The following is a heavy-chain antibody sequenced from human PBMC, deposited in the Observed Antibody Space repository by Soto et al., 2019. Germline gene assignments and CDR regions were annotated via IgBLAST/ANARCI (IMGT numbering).Heavy chain of an antibody. CDR3: AREGTPSPLGYCIRGSSYPAEFDP. D-gene: IGHD2-15*01. CDR1: GGTFSSYT. V-gene: IGHV1-69*04. J-gene: IGHJ5*02. Sequence: SVKVSCKASGGTFSSYTISWVRQAPGQGLEWMGRIIPILGIANYAQKFQGRVTITADKSTSTAYMELSSLRSEDTAVYYCAREGTPSPLGYCIRGSSYPAEFDPWG. CDR2: IIPILGIA.